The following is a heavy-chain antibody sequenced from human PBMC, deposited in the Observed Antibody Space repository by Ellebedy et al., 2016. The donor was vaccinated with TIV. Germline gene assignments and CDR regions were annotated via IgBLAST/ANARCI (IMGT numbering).Heavy chain of an antibody. CDR2: ISGSGGST. Sequence: GESLKISXAASGFTFSSYAMSWVRQAPGKGLERVSAISGSGGSTNYADSVKGRFTISRDNSKNTLYLQMNSLRAEDTAVYYCAKDALPSVATLHMDVWGKGTTVTVSS. CDR3: AKDALPSVATLHMDV. CDR1: GFTFSSYA. D-gene: IGHD5-12*01. J-gene: IGHJ6*03. V-gene: IGHV3-23*01.